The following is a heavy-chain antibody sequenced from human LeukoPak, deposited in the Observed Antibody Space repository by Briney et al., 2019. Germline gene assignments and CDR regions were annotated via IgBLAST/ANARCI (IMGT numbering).Heavy chain of an antibody. CDR1: GFTFSGSS. CDR3: TRRYYDILTGYYLFDY. J-gene: IGHJ4*02. V-gene: IGHV3-73*01. Sequence: PGGSLKLSCAASGFTFSGSSMHWVRQASGKGLEWVGRIRSKANSYATAYAASVKGRFTISRDDSKNTAYLQMNSLKTEDTAVYYCTRRYYDILTGYYLFDYWGQGTLVTVSS. CDR2: IRSKANSYAT. D-gene: IGHD3-9*01.